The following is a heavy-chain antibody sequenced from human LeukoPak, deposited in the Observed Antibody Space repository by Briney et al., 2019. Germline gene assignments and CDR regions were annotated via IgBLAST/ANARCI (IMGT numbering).Heavy chain of an antibody. V-gene: IGHV1-2*02. CDR3: ARADSSGWYYFDY. CDR1: GYTFTGYY. CDR2: INPNSGGT. J-gene: IGHJ4*02. D-gene: IGHD6-19*01. Sequence: ASVKVSCKASGYTFTGYYMHWVRQAPGQELEWMGWINPNSGGTNYAQKFQGRVTMTRDTSISTAYMELSRLRSDDTAVYYCARADSSGWYYFDYWGQGTLVTVSS.